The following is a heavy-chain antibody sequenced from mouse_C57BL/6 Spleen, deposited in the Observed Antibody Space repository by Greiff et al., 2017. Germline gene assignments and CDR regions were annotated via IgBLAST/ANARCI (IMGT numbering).Heavy chain of an antibody. J-gene: IGHJ2*01. CDR3: TTNHGSSYVRFDY. Sequence: EVQLQQSGAELVRPGASVKLSCTASGFNIKDDYMHWVKQRPEQGLEWIGWIDPENGDTEYASKFQGKATITADTSSNTAYLQLSSLTSEDTAVYYCTTNHGSSYVRFDYWGQGTTLTVSS. CDR2: IDPENGDT. CDR1: GFNIKDDY. D-gene: IGHD1-1*01. V-gene: IGHV14-4*01.